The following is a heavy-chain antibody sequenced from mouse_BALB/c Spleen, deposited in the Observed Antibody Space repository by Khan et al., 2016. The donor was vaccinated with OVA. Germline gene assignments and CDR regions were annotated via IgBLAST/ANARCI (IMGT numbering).Heavy chain of an antibody. V-gene: IGHV1S81*02. CDR1: GYTFTSYW. CDR2: TNPTNGRT. D-gene: IGHD1-1*01. Sequence: QVQLQQPGAELVKAGASVKMSCKASGYTFTSYWMHWVKQRLGQGLEWFAETNPTNGRTYYNEKFKSKATLTVDKSSSPAYMLLSGPTFEDSAVYYCARIKKIVATYFDYWGKGTTLTVSS. CDR3: ARIKKIVATYFDY. J-gene: IGHJ2*01.